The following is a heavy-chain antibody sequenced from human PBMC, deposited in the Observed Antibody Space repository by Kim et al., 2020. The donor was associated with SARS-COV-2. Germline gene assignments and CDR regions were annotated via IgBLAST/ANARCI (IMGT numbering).Heavy chain of an antibody. J-gene: IGHJ6*02. Sequence: TSAKKFQGRVTMTRDTSTSTVYMELSSLTSEDTAVYYCARAPSENYGMDVWGQGTTVTVSS. CDR3: ARAPSENYGMDV. V-gene: IGHV1-46*01.